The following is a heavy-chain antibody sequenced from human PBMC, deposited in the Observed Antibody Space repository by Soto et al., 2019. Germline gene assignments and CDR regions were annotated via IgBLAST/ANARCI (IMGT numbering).Heavy chain of an antibody. Sequence: PSETLSFTCTVSGGSINNYYWSWVRQPAGKGLEWIGRIYISGAANYNPSLKSRVTMSVDTSKNQFSLKLRSVTAADTAVYYCARDYTNRAGRGFDSWGQGTLVTVSS. V-gene: IGHV4-4*07. CDR1: GGSINNYY. CDR3: ARDYTNRAGRGFDS. J-gene: IGHJ5*01. CDR2: IYISGAA. D-gene: IGHD4-4*01.